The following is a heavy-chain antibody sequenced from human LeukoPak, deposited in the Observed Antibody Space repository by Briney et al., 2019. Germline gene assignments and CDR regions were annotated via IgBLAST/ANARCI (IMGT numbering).Heavy chain of an antibody. CDR2: IYYSGST. CDR1: GGSISSYY. V-gene: IGHV4-59*01. J-gene: IGHJ4*02. Sequence: SETLSLTCTVSGGSISSYYWSWIRQPPGKGLEWIGYIYYSGSTNYNPSLKSRVTISVDTSKNQFSLKLSSVTAADTAVYYRARGKDYHDYSYWGQGTLVTVSS. CDR3: ARGKDYHDYSY. D-gene: IGHD4-17*01.